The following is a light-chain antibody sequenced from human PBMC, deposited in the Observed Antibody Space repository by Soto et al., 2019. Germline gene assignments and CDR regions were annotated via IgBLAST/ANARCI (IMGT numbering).Light chain of an antibody. Sequence: EIVLTQSPGTLSLSPGERATLSCRASQSVSSSYLGWYQQKPGQAPRLLIYGASSRATGIPDRFSGSGSGTAFTLTISRLEPEDFAVYYGQRYGGSPLYTFGQGTNLEIK. CDR1: QSVSSSY. J-gene: IGKJ2*01. CDR2: GAS. V-gene: IGKV3-20*01. CDR3: QRYGGSPLYT.